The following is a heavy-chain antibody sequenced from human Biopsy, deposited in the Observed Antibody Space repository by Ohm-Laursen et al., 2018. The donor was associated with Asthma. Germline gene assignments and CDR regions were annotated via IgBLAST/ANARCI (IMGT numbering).Heavy chain of an antibody. D-gene: IGHD6-19*01. V-gene: IGHV3-30-3*01. CDR2: ISYDGSSI. CDR3: AREGVAGTHIED. CDR1: RFTYE. J-gene: IGHJ4*02. Sequence: SLRLSCTAARFTYEMHWVRQAPGKGLEWVAVISYDGSSIYYADSVKGRLTISRDNSKNTLSLQMNSLTAEDTAVYYCAREGVAGTHIEDWGQGTLVTVSS.